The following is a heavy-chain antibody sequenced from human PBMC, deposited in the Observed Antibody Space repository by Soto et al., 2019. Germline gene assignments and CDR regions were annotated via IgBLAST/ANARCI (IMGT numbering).Heavy chain of an antibody. Sequence: QVQLQESGPGLVKPSETLSLTCTVSGGSISSYYWSWIRQPPGKGLEWIGCIYYSGSTNYNPSLKSRVTVSVDTSKNQCALKPSSVTAADMAVYSCASVCGYAFDYGGQGTLVTVSS. CDR1: GGSISSYY. V-gene: IGHV4-59*01. CDR3: ASVCGYAFDY. D-gene: IGHD3-16*01. CDR2: IYYSGST. J-gene: IGHJ4*02.